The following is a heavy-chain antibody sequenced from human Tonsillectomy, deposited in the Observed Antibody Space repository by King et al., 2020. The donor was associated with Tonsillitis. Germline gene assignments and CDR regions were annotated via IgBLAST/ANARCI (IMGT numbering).Heavy chain of an antibody. CDR3: ARSVSGSFDY. CDR1: GGSISSSDHY. J-gene: IGHJ4*02. CDR2: MYDSGTI. V-gene: IGHV4-39*01. Sequence: QLQESGPGVVKPSETLSLTCTVSGGSISSSDHYWAWIRQPPGKVLDWIGYMYDSGTIFYNPSLKSRITISGGTSENRFSLKLSSVTAADTAVYFCARSVSGSFDYWGQGALVTVSS. D-gene: IGHD1-26*01.